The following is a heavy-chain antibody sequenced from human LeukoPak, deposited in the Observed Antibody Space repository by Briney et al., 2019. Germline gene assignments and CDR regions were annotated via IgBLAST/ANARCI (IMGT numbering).Heavy chain of an antibody. V-gene: IGHV3-53*01. D-gene: IGHD6-19*01. J-gene: IGHJ3*01. Sequence: PGGSLRLSCAVSGFTISNTEMSWVRQGPGKGPEWVLVSYSGGTTYYADSVKGRFTISRDISKNTVDLQMNSLRVEDTAVYHCRGWLGSFDVWGQGTMVTVS. CDR1: GFTISNTE. CDR3: RGWLGSFDV. CDR2: SYSGGTT.